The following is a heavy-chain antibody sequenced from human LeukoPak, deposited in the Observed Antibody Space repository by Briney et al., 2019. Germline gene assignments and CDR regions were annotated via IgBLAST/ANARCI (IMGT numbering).Heavy chain of an antibody. CDR3: AKDPEGYYDSGT. D-gene: IGHD3-10*01. CDR2: IYNSRST. J-gene: IGHJ5*02. Sequence: SETLSLTCTVSGGSISNYYWSWIRQSPGKGLEWIGYIYNSRSTNYNPSLKSRVTISVDTSKNQFSLNLNSVTAADTAVYYCAKDPEGYYDSGTWGQGTLVTVSS. CDR1: GGSISNYY. V-gene: IGHV4-59*12.